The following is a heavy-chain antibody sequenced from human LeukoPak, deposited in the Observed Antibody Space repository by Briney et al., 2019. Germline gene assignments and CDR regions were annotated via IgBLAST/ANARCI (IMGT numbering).Heavy chain of an antibody. D-gene: IGHD2-2*01. J-gene: IGHJ5*02. CDR1: GYTFTSYY. CDR2: INPGDGST. Sequence: GASVKLSCTTSGYTFTSYYMHWVRQAPGQGLEWMGIINPGDGSTTYTQNFQGRVTMTRDTSTSTVYMELSSLRSEDTAVYYCARSQLRYGWFDPWGRGTLVTVSS. CDR3: ARSQLRYGWFDP. V-gene: IGHV1-46*01.